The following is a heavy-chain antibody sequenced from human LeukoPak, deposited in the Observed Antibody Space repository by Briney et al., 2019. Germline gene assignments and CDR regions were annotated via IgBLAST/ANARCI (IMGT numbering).Heavy chain of an antibody. Sequence: GGSLRLSCAASGFTFSSYAMSWVRQAPGKGLEWVSAISGSGGNTYYADSVKGRFTISRDNSKNTLYLQMNNLRAEDTAVYYCARDKIVGATTSFDYWGQGTLVTVSS. CDR3: ARDKIVGATTSFDY. J-gene: IGHJ4*02. CDR2: ISGSGGNT. CDR1: GFTFSSYA. D-gene: IGHD1-26*01. V-gene: IGHV3-23*01.